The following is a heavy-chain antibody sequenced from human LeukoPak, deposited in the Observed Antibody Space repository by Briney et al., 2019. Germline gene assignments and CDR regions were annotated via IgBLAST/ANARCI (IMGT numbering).Heavy chain of an antibody. Sequence: GGSLRLSCAASGFTFSSYSMNWVRQAPGKGLEWVSSISTTSAYIYYADSVKGRLTTSRDNAKSSLYLEMNSLRAEDTAVYYCARDGAAAAGRYFDYWGQGSLVTVSS. D-gene: IGHD6-13*01. CDR2: ISTTSAYI. V-gene: IGHV3-21*01. CDR1: GFTFSSYS. CDR3: ARDGAAAAGRYFDY. J-gene: IGHJ4*02.